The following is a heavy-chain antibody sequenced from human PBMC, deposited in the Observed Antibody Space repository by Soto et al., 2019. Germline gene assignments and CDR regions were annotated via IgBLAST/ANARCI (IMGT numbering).Heavy chain of an antibody. D-gene: IGHD3-22*01. CDR2: IDPTDSYT. CDR3: AKTYYYDSAGYYAPFDP. J-gene: IGHJ5*02. CDR1: GYTFTNYW. Sequence: GESLKISCKGSGYTFTNYWNNWVRQVPGKGLEWMGRIDPTDSYTNYSPSFQGRVTISVDKSINTAYLQWSSLKASDTAMYYCAKTYYYDSAGYYAPFDPWGQGTLVTVSS. V-gene: IGHV5-10-1*01.